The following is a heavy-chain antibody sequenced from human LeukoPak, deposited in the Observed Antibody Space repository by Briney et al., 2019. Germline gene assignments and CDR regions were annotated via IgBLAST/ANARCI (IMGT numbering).Heavy chain of an antibody. CDR1: GYTFTGYD. CDR3: ARGRRYYDSSGYYYAGAFDI. J-gene: IGHJ3*02. D-gene: IGHD3-22*01. Sequence: ASVKVSCKASGYTFTGYDINWVRQATGQGLEWMGWMNPNSGNTGYAQKFQGRVTITRNTSISTAYMELSSLRSENTAVYYCARGRRYYDSSGYYYAGAFDIWGQGTMVTVSS. CDR2: MNPNSGNT. V-gene: IGHV1-8*03.